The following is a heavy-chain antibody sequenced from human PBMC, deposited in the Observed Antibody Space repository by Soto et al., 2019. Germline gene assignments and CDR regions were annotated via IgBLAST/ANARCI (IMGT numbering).Heavy chain of an antibody. J-gene: IGHJ5*01. V-gene: IGHV3-33*01. CDR2: AWFDGSIE. CDR3: ARDNHLGYCSGGSCYGLDS. Sequence: QVQLVESGGGVVQPGRSLRLSCAASGFTFSIYGMHWVRQAPGKGLEWVAIAWFDGSIEYYADSVKGRFTISRDNSKNTLYLQMNSLRAEDTAVYYCARDNHLGYCSGGSCYGLDSWGHGTLVTVSS. D-gene: IGHD2-15*01. CDR1: GFTFSIYG.